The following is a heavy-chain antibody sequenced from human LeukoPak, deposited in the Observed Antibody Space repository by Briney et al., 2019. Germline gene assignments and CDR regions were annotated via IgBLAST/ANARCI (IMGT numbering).Heavy chain of an antibody. V-gene: IGHV3-53*04. CDR1: EFSVDTKY. D-gene: IGHD4/OR15-4a*01. J-gene: IGHJ5*02. CDR2: LYSDNRT. Sequence: SGGSLRLSCAASEFSVDTKYMSWVRQAPGKGLEWVSILYSDNRTDYADSVKGRFTISRHISRNTVYLQMNSLRTEDTAMYYCARDVGADWFDPWGQGTLVTVSS. CDR3: ARDVGADWFDP.